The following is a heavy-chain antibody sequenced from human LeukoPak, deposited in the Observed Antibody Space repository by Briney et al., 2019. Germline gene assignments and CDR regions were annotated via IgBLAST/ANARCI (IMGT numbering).Heavy chain of an antibody. CDR3: ARERIAAAGTEAFDI. CDR1: GYTFTGYY. CDR2: INPNSGGT. Sequence: ASVKVSCKASGYTFTGYYMHWVRQAPGQGLEWMGWINPNSGGTNYAQKFQSRVTMTRDTSISTAYMELSRLRSDDTAVYYCARERIAAAGTEAFDIWGQGTMVTVSS. J-gene: IGHJ3*02. D-gene: IGHD6-13*01. V-gene: IGHV1-2*02.